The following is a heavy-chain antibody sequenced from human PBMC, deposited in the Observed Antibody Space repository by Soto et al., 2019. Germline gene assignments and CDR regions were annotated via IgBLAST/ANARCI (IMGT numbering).Heavy chain of an antibody. Sequence: LSSAASGFSLCIYAVHGFRKAPGKGLEWVAVISYDGSNKYYADSVKGRFTISRDNSKNTLYLQMNSLRAEDTAVYYCARDVESGSSQYYYYYYGMDVWGQGTTVTVSS. J-gene: IGHJ6*02. CDR1: GFSLCIYA. D-gene: IGHD1-26*01. CDR3: ARDVESGSSQYYYYYYGMDV. CDR2: ISYDGSNK. V-gene: IGHV3-30-3*01.